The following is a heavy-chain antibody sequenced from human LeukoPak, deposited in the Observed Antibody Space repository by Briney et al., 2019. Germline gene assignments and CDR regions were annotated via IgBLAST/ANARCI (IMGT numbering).Heavy chain of an antibody. CDR1: GGSFSRYA. D-gene: IGHD2-15*01. CDR2: IIPIFGTA. V-gene: IGHV1-69*13. CDR3: AKAAALSRSVVAARNWFDP. J-gene: IGHJ5*02. Sequence: ASVKVSCKASGGSFSRYAISWVRQAPGQGLEWMGGIIPIFGTANYAQKFQGRVTITADEPTSTAYMELSSLRSEDTAVYYCAKAAALSRSVVAARNWFDPWGQGTLVTVSS.